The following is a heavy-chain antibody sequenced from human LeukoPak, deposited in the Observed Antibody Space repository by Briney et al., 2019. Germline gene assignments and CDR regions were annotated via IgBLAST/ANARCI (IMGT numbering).Heavy chain of an antibody. J-gene: IGHJ3*02. CDR1: GFTFSSYA. Sequence: GGSLRLSCAASGFTFSSYAMHWVRQAPGKGLEWVAVISYDGSNKYYADSVKGRFTISRDNSKNTLYLQMNSLRAEDTAVYYCARFGISKLSNAFDIWGQGTMVTVSS. CDR2: ISYDGSNK. D-gene: IGHD2-21*01. V-gene: IGHV3-30-3*01. CDR3: ARFGISKLSNAFDI.